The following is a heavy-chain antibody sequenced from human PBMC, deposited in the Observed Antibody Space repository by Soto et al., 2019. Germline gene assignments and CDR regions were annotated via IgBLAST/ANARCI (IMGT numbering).Heavy chain of an antibody. Sequence: QVTLKESGPVLVKPTETLTLTCTVSGFSLSNARMGVSWIRQPPGKALEWLAHIFSNDEKSYSTSLKSRLTISKDTSKSQVVLTMTNMDPVDTATYYCARIWSARIWGWGSGYGLDYWGQGTLVTVSS. D-gene: IGHD5-12*01. J-gene: IGHJ4*02. V-gene: IGHV2-26*01. CDR2: IFSNDEK. CDR1: GFSLSNARMG. CDR3: ARIWSARIWGWGSGYGLDY.